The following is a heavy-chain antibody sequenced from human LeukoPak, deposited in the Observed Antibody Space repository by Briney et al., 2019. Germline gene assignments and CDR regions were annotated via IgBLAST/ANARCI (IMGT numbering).Heavy chain of an antibody. CDR1: GFTFSSYA. D-gene: IGHD3-10*01. V-gene: IGHV3-23*01. J-gene: IGHJ4*02. Sequence: GGSLRLSCAASGFTFSSYAMSWVRQAPGKGLEWVSAISGSGVTTYYADSVKGRFTISRDNSKNTLYLQMNSLRAEDTALYYCAKDRDYYLVGFFDYWGQGTPVTVSS. CDR3: AKDRDYYLVGFFDY. CDR2: ISGSGVTT.